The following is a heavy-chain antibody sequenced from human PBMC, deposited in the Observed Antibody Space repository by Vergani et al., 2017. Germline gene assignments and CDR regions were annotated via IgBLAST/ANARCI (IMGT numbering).Heavy chain of an antibody. Sequence: QVQLQESGPGLVKPSETLSLTCAVSGYSISSGYYWGWIRQPPGKGLEWIGSIYHSGSTYYNPSLKSRVTISVDTSKNQFSLKLSSVTAADTAVYYCARGGPIVATMSDYWGQGTLVTVSS. CDR1: GYSISSGYY. J-gene: IGHJ4*02. V-gene: IGHV4-38-2*01. D-gene: IGHD5-12*01. CDR3: ARGGPIVATMSDY. CDR2: IYHSGST.